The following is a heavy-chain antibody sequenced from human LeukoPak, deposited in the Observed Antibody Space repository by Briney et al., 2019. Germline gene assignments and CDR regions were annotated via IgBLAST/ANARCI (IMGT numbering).Heavy chain of an antibody. Sequence: GGSLRLSCAASGFTVSSNYMSWVRQAPGKGLEWVSVIYSGGSTYYADSVKGRFTISRDNSKNTVYLQMSSLRAEDTAVYYCARLWFGEPSPWGQGTLVTVSS. CDR3: ARLWFGEPSP. CDR2: IYSGGST. CDR1: GFTVSSNY. V-gene: IGHV3-53*01. D-gene: IGHD3-10*01. J-gene: IGHJ5*02.